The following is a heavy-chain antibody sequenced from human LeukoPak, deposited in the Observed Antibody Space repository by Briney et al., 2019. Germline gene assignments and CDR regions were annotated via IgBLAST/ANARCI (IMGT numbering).Heavy chain of an antibody. D-gene: IGHD3-10*01. CDR2: ISGSGGST. CDR1: GFTFSSCA. Sequence: GGSLRLSCAASGFTFSSCAMSWVRQAPGKGLEWVSAISGSGGSTYYADSVKGRFTISRDNSKNTLYLQMNSLRAEDTAVYYCAKGGFGEFGLNWFDPWGQGTLVTVSS. J-gene: IGHJ5*02. V-gene: IGHV3-23*01. CDR3: AKGGFGEFGLNWFDP.